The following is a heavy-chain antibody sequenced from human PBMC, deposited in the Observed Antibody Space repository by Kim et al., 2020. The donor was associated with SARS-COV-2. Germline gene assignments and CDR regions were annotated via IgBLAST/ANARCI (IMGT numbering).Heavy chain of an antibody. CDR3: ARGGAYGGDAFDI. CDR2: ISSSGSTI. Sequence: GGSLRLSCAASGFTFSSYEMNWVRQAPGKGLEWVSYISSSGSTIYYADSVKGRFTISRDNAKNSLYLQMNSLRAEDTAVYYCARGGAYGGDAFDIWGQGTMVTVSS. D-gene: IGHD3-16*01. CDR1: GFTFSSYE. J-gene: IGHJ3*02. V-gene: IGHV3-48*03.